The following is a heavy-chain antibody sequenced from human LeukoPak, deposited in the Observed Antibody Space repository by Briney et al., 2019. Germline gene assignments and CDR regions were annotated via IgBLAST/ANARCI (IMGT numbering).Heavy chain of an antibody. J-gene: IGHJ4*02. Sequence: GRSLRLSCAASGFTFSSYAMHWVRQAPGKGLEWVAVISYDGSNKYYADSVKGRFTISRDNSKNTLYLQMNSLRAEDTAVYYCARDTLYWGQGALVTVSS. CDR3: ARDTLY. V-gene: IGHV3-30-3*01. CDR1: GFTFSSYA. CDR2: ISYDGSNK.